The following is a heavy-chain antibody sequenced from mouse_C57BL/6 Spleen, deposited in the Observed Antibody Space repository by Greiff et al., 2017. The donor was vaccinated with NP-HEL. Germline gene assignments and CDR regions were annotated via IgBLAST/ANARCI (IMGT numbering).Heavy chain of an antibody. CDR3: ARRGDYYGSSPAWFAY. V-gene: IGHV1-50*01. CDR2: IDPSDSYT. D-gene: IGHD1-1*01. CDR1: GYTFTSYW. Sequence: QVQLQQPGAELVKPGASVKLSCKASGYTFTSYWMQWVKQRPGQGLEWIGEIDPSDSYTTYNQKLKGKATLTVDTSSSTAYMQLSSLTSEDSAVYYCARRGDYYGSSPAWFAYWGQGTLVTVSA. J-gene: IGHJ3*01.